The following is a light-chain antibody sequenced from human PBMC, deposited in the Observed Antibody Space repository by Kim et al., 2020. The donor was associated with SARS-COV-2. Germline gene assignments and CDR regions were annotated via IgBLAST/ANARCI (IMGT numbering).Light chain of an antibody. CDR2: GAS. V-gene: IGKV3-20*01. CDR1: QSVSSSY. Sequence: DIVLSQSPDTLSLSPGDRATLSCRASQSVSSSYFAWYQQKPGQAPRLLIYGASNRATGVPARFSGSGSGTDFTLTISRLEPEDFVVYYCQQYGTSPWTFGQGTKVEIK. CDR3: QQYGTSPWT. J-gene: IGKJ1*01.